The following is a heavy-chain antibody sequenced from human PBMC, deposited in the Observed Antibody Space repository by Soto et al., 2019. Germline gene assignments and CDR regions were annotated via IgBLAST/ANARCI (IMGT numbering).Heavy chain of an antibody. Sequence: GGSLRLSCAASGFTFSGSAMHWVRQASGKGLEWVGRIRSKANSYATAYAASVKGRFTISRDDSKNTAYLQMNSLKTEDTAVYYCTRSRAGDYVFWFDPWGQGTLVTVSS. D-gene: IGHD4-17*01. CDR1: GFTFSGSA. J-gene: IGHJ5*02. CDR2: IRSKANSYAT. V-gene: IGHV3-73*01. CDR3: TRSRAGDYVFWFDP.